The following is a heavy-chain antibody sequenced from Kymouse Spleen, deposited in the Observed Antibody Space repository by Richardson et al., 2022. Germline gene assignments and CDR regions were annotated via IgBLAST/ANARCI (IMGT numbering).Heavy chain of an antibody. J-gene: IGHJ6*02. Sequence: QLQLQESGPGLVKPSETLSLTCTVSGGSISSSSYYWGWIRQPPGKGLEWIGSIYYSGSTYYNPSLKSRVTISVDTSKNQFSLKLSSVTAADTAVYYCARQGYYGSGSYYRYYYYYYGMDVWGQGTTVTVSS. CDR1: GGSISSSSYY. D-gene: IGHD3-10*01. CDR3: ARQGYYGSGSYYRYYYYYYGMDV. CDR2: IYYSGST. V-gene: IGHV4-39*01.